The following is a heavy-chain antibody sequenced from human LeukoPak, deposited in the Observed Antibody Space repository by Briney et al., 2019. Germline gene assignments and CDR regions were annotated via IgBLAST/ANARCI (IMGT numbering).Heavy chain of an antibody. CDR1: GGSISSSSYY. CDR3: ARQSFALRYFDWLLPADY. V-gene: IGHV4-39*01. D-gene: IGHD3-9*01. CDR2: IYYSGST. J-gene: IGHJ4*02. Sequence: SETLSLTCTVSGGSISSSSYYWGWIRQPPGKGLEWIGSIYYSGSTYYNPSLKSRVTMSVDTSKNQFSLKLSSVTAADTAVYYCARQSFALRYFDWLLPADYWGQGTLVTVSS.